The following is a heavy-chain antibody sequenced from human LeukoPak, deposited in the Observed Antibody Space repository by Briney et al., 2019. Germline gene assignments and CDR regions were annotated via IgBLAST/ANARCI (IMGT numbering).Heavy chain of an antibody. Sequence: GGSLRLSCSASGFNFSSYAMSWVRQAPGKGLEWVSAISGSGGSTGYADSVKGRFTISRDNAKNSLYLQMNSLRAEDTAVYYCAELGITMIGGVWGKGTTVTISS. J-gene: IGHJ6*04. V-gene: IGHV3-23*01. D-gene: IGHD3-10*02. CDR2: ISGSGGST. CDR1: GFNFSSYA. CDR3: AELGITMIGGV.